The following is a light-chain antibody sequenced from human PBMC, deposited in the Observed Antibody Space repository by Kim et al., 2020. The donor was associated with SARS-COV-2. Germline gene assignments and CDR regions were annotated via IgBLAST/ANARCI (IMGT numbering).Light chain of an antibody. V-gene: IGLV1-44*01. CDR2: SND. Sequence: QSVLTHPPSASGTPGQRVTISCSGSSPNIGSNAVSWYQQLPGTAPKLVVYSNDQRPSGVPDRFSGSRSGTSASLAISGLQSEDEADYYCAAWDDSLYGRRFGGGTKVTVL. CDR1: SPNIGSNA. J-gene: IGLJ3*02. CDR3: AAWDDSLYGRR.